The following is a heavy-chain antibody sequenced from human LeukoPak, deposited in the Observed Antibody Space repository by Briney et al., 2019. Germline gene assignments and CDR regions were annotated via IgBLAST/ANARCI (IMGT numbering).Heavy chain of an antibody. J-gene: IGHJ4*02. Sequence: ASVKVSCKASGGTFSSHAISWVRQAPGQGLEWVGGINPIFHTPTYAKKFQGRLTITKDESMSTASMDLSSLISDDTAVYYCARGRTTGEFDYWGQGTLVTVSS. CDR1: GGTFSSHA. CDR2: INPIFHTP. V-gene: IGHV1-69*05. D-gene: IGHD4-11*01. CDR3: ARGRTTGEFDY.